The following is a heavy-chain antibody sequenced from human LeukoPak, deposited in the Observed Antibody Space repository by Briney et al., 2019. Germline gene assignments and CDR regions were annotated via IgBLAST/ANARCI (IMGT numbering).Heavy chain of an antibody. CDR1: GYTFTGYY. D-gene: IGHD4-17*01. Sequence: VASVKVSCTASGYTFTGYYIHWVRQAPGQGLEWMGWINPNSGDTDYAQNLQGRVTMTRDTSISTAYMDLSSLRSDDTAVYYCARAHLPTVTGFFPHWGQGTLVTVSS. V-gene: IGHV1-2*02. CDR2: INPNSGDT. J-gene: IGHJ1*01. CDR3: ARAHLPTVTGFFPH.